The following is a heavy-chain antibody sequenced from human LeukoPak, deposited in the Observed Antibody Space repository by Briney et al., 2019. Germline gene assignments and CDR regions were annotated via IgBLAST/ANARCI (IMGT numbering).Heavy chain of an antibody. Sequence: GGSLRLSCAASGFTFSSYWMSWVRQAPGKGLEWVANIKQDGSEKYYVDSVKGRFTISRDNAKNSLYLQMNSLRAEDTAVYYCARDGSRTDDAFDIWGQGTMVTVSS. CDR2: IKQDGSEK. CDR1: GFTFSSYW. D-gene: IGHD1/OR15-1a*01. V-gene: IGHV3-7*01. CDR3: ARDGSRTDDAFDI. J-gene: IGHJ3*02.